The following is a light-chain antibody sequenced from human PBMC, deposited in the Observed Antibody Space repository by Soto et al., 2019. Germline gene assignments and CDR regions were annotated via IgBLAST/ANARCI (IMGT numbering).Light chain of an antibody. Sequence: AIQLTQSPSSLSASVGDRVTITCRASQDIRGALAWYQQKPGKAPKMLIYDVSTLESGVPLRFSGSSSGTDFTLTISSLKPVDFATYYCQQYNSYPFTFGQGTRLEIK. J-gene: IGKJ5*01. V-gene: IGKV1-13*02. CDR2: DVS. CDR1: QDIRGA. CDR3: QQYNSYPFT.